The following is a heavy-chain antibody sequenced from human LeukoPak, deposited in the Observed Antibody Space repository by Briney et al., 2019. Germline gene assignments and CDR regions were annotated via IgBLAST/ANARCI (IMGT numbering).Heavy chain of an antibody. CDR3: ARDPTYDYVWGSYRYTAWFDP. CDR1: GFTFSSYW. D-gene: IGHD3-16*02. CDR2: IKQDGSEK. Sequence: GGSLRLSCAASGFTFSSYWMSWVRQAPGKGLEWVANIKQDGSEKYYVDSVKGRFTISRDNAKNSLYLQMNSLRAEDTAVYYCARDPTYDYVWGSYRYTAWFDPWGQGTLVTVSS. J-gene: IGHJ5*02. V-gene: IGHV3-7*01.